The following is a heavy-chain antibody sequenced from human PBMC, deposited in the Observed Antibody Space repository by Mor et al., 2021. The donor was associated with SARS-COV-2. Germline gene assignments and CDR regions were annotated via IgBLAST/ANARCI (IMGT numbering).Heavy chain of an antibody. CDR2: RSGRNT. D-gene: IGHD2-21*01. Sequence: RSGRNTYYTDTVKGRFAISRDNSRNTVHLQMNSLRAEDTDIYYCVHVVVGETKPGSWGLGTLVTVS. V-gene: IGHV3-23*05. CDR3: VHVVVGETKPGS. J-gene: IGHJ4*02.